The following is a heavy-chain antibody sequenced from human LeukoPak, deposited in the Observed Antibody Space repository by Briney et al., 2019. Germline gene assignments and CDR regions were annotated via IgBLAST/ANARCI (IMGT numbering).Heavy chain of an antibody. J-gene: IGHJ4*02. CDR2: ISSSGSTI. V-gene: IGHV3-48*03. D-gene: IGHD2-15*01. Sequence: GGSLRLSCAASGFTFSSYGMNWVRQAPGKGLEWVSYISSSGSTIYYADSVKGRFTISRDNAKNSLYLQMNSLRVEDTAVYYCAKGAYCSGGNCYLGDLDYWGQGTLVTVSS. CDR1: GFTFSSYG. CDR3: AKGAYCSGGNCYLGDLDY.